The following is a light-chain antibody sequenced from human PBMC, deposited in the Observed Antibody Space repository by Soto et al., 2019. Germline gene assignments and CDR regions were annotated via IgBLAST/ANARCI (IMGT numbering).Light chain of an antibody. V-gene: IGLV3-21*02. CDR1: NIGSKS. Sequence: SYVLTQPPSVSVAPGQTASITCGGNNIGSKSVHWYQQKPGQAPLVVVFDDSVRPSGIPDRFSGSNSGNTATLTISRVEAGDEADYYCQVWDFSSDHVVFGGGTKVTVL. CDR2: DDS. CDR3: QVWDFSSDHVV. J-gene: IGLJ3*02.